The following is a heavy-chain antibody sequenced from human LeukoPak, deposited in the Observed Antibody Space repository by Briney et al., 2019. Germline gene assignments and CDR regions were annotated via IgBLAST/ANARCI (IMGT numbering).Heavy chain of an antibody. J-gene: IGHJ5*02. Sequence: ASVKVSCKASGGTFSSYTISWVRQAPGQGLEWMGWMNPNSGNTGYAQKFQGRVTMTRNTSISTAYMELSSLRSEDTAVYYCARGNYYGSGSSRNWFDPWGQGTLVTVSS. D-gene: IGHD3-10*01. V-gene: IGHV1-8*02. CDR2: MNPNSGNT. CDR1: GGTFSSYT. CDR3: ARGNYYGSGSSRNWFDP.